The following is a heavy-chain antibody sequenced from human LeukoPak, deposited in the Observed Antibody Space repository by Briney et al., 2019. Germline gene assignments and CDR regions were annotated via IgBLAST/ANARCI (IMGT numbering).Heavy chain of an antibody. Sequence: SETLSLTCTVSGGSVSSGSYYWSWVRQTPGKGLEWIGYIYHSGSTNYNPSLKSRVTISVEKSKNRFSLKLSSVTAADTAVYYCARDARFYDSSGYYAFDIWGQGTMVTVSS. CDR2: IYHSGST. D-gene: IGHD3-22*01. J-gene: IGHJ3*02. CDR1: GGSVSSGSYY. CDR3: ARDARFYDSSGYYAFDI. V-gene: IGHV4-61*01.